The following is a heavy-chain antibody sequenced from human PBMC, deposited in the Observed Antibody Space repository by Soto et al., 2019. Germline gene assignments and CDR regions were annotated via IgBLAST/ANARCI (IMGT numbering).Heavy chain of an antibody. CDR3: AKDQVGSSGWDAPYYYYYGMDV. CDR1: GFTFSSYA. J-gene: IGHJ6*02. V-gene: IGHV3-23*01. CDR2: ISGSGGST. Sequence: PGESLKISCAASGFTFSSYAMSWVRQAPGKGLEWVSAISGSGGSTYYADSVKGRFTISRDNSKNTLYLQMNSLRAEDTAVYYCAKDQVGSSGWDAPYYYYYGMDVWGQGTTVTVSS. D-gene: IGHD6-19*01.